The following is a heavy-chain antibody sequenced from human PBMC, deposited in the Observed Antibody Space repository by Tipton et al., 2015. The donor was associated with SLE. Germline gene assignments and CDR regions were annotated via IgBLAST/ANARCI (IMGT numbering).Heavy chain of an antibody. Sequence: SLRLSCAASGFRFNDYVMHWVRQAPGKGLEWVSLITWNSDTIAYADSVKGRFTISRDNAKNSLYLQMNSLRAEDTAFYYCAKTLRGGDHAASYFDLWGRGALVTVSS. D-gene: IGHD4-17*01. J-gene: IGHJ2*01. V-gene: IGHV3-9*01. CDR1: GFRFNDYV. CDR3: AKTLRGGDHAASYFDL. CDR2: ITWNSDTI.